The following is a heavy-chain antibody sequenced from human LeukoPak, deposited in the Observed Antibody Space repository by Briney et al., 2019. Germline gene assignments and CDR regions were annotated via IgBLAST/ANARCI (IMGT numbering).Heavy chain of an antibody. CDR3: ARDGYYYASGLYYYMDV. D-gene: IGHD3-10*01. V-gene: IGHV1-2*02. Sequence: GASVKVSCKASGYTFTGYYMHWVRQAPGQGLEWMGWINPNSGGTNYAQKFQGRVTMTRDTSISTAYMELSRLRSDDTAVYYCARDGYYYASGLYYYMDVWGKGTTVTIS. CDR1: GYTFTGYY. J-gene: IGHJ6*03. CDR2: INPNSGGT.